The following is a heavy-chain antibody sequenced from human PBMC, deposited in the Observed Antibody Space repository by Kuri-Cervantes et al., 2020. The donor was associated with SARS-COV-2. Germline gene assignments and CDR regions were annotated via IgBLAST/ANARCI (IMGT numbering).Heavy chain of an antibody. Sequence: LSLTCAVYGGSFSGYYWSWVRQAPGKGLEWVGRIKSKTDGGTTDYAAPVKGRFTISRDDSKNTLYLQMNSLKTEDTAVYYCTTDLPNPTYPRYYYYYYGMDVWGQGTTVTVSS. D-gene: IGHD2-2*02. CDR3: TTDLPNPTYPRYYYYYYGMDV. CDR1: GGSFSGYY. V-gene: IGHV3-15*01. J-gene: IGHJ6*02. CDR2: IKSKTDGGTT.